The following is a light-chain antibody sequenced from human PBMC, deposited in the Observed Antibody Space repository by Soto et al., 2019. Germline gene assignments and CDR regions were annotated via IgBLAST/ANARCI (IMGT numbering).Light chain of an antibody. CDR1: SSNIGKNT. Sequence: QAVVTQPPSASGTPGQRVTISCSGSSSNIGKNTVNWYQQLPGTAPKLLIHSNNQRPSGVPDRFSGSKSGNSASLAISGLQSEDEADYSCATWDDNLNGPIFGGGTKLTVL. V-gene: IGLV1-44*01. CDR3: ATWDDNLNGPI. CDR2: SNN. J-gene: IGLJ2*01.